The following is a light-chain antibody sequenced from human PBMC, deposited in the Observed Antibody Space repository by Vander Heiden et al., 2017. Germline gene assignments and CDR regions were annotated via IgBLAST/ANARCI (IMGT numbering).Light chain of an antibody. Sequence: DIQMTQSPSSVYASVGDTVTITCRPSRSVANYLNWYQHKPGDDPKVLIYAASSLQSGVPSRFNGSGSGTHFTLSIFSLRPEDFATYFCQQLYSIPLPFGGGTKVEIK. CDR1: RSVANY. J-gene: IGKJ4*01. V-gene: IGKV1-39*01. CDR2: AAS. CDR3: QQLYSIPLP.